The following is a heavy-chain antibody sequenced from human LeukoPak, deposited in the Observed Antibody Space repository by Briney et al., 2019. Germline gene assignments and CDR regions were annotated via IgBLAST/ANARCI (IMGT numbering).Heavy chain of an antibody. CDR1: GFTFSSYW. Sequence: GGSLRLSCAVSGFTFSSYWMHWVRQAPGKGPVWVSRINGDSSSISYGDSVKGRFTISRDNADNTVYLQMNRLRVEDTAVYYCVRGQEVWELLPDDGFEIWGQGTVVTVSS. V-gene: IGHV3-74*01. CDR3: VRGQEVWELLPDDGFEI. J-gene: IGHJ3*02. D-gene: IGHD1-26*01. CDR2: INGDSSSI.